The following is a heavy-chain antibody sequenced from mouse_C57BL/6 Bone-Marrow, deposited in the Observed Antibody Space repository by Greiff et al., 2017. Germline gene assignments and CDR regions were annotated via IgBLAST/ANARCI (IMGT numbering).Heavy chain of an antibody. CDR2: ISSGGSYT. D-gene: IGHD4-1*01. Sequence: EVKVVESGGDLVKPGGSLKLSCAASGFTFSSYGMSWVRQTPDKRLEWVATISSGGSYTYYPDSVKGRFTISRDNAKNTLYLQMSSLKSEDTAMYYCARLGRPAWFAYWGQGTLVTVSA. V-gene: IGHV5-6*01. J-gene: IGHJ3*01. CDR3: ARLGRPAWFAY. CDR1: GFTFSSYG.